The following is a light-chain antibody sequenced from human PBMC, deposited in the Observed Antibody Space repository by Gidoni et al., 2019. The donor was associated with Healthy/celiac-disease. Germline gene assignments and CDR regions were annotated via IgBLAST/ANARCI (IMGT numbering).Light chain of an antibody. Sequence: DIVMPQSPDSLAVYLGERATIDCKSSQSVLYGANNNNYLAWSQQKPGQPTNLLIYWASTRESWVPDRLSGSGSGTYFTLTISSLQADEVAVYYCQQYYSTPGSTFXPXTKVDIK. J-gene: IGKJ3*01. V-gene: IGKV4-1*01. CDR1: QSVLYGANNNNY. CDR2: WAS. CDR3: QQYYSTPGST.